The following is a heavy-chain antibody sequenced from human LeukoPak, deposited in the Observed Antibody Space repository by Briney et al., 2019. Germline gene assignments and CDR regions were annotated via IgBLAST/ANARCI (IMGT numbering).Heavy chain of an antibody. Sequence: GSLRLSCAASGFTFSSYWMHWVRQAPGKGLVWVSRINTDGSSTSYADSVKGRFTISRDNSKNTLYLQMNSLRAEDTAVYYCARHTMVRGVINYWGQGTLVTVSS. D-gene: IGHD3-10*01. J-gene: IGHJ4*02. CDR1: GFTFSSYW. CDR3: ARHTMVRGVINY. V-gene: IGHV3-74*01. CDR2: INTDGSST.